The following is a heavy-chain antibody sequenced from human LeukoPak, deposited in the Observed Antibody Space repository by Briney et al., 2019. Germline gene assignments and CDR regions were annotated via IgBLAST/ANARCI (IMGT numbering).Heavy chain of an antibody. CDR1: GFTFSSYA. V-gene: IGHV3-64*02. J-gene: IGHJ4*02. D-gene: IGHD4-23*01. Sequence: GSLRLSCAASGFTFSSYAMHWVRQAPGKGLEYVSGISTNGGSTYYADSVKGRFTISRDSSKNTLYLQMSSLRLEDTAVYYCARGARKGDDYGGFFDYWGQGTLVPISS. CDR2: ISTNGGST. CDR3: ARGARKGDDYGGFFDY.